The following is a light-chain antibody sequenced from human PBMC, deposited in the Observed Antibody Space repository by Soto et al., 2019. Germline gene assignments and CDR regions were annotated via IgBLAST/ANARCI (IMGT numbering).Light chain of an antibody. CDR2: DAS. J-gene: IGKJ2*01. CDR3: XXXXNFPPYI. V-gene: IGKV1-33*01. Sequence: GDRVTITCQASQDIYIYLNWYQQKPGKAPKLLIYDASNLETGVPSRFSGSGSGTHFTFIISGLQPEXXXXXXXXXXXNFPPYIFGPGTKVEMK. CDR1: QDIYIY.